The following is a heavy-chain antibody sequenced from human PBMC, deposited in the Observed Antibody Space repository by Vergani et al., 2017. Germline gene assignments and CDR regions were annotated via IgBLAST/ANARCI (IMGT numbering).Heavy chain of an antibody. CDR2: ISWNSGSI. CDR1: GFTFVDYA. V-gene: IGHV3-9*01. J-gene: IGHJ4*02. CDR3: ARDKWAYNWNDVGLDY. Sequence: EVQLVESGGGLVQPGRSLRLSCAASGFTFVDYAMHWVRQAPGKGLEWVSGISWNSGSIGYADSVKGRFAISRDNAKNSLYLQMNSLRAEDTAVYYCARDKWAYNWNDVGLDYWGQGTLVTVSS. D-gene: IGHD1-1*01.